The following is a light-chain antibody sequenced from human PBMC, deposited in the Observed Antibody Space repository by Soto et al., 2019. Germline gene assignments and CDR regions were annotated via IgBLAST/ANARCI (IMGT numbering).Light chain of an antibody. J-gene: IGLJ2*01. CDR3: LSYTISSTLDVV. CDR2: DVS. CDR1: SIDVGGYKY. V-gene: IGLV2-14*01. Sequence: QSALTQPASVSGSPGQSITISCTGTSIDVGGYKYVSWYQQHPGKAPKLMIYDVSNRPSGVSNRFSGSKSGNTASLTISGLQAADEAHYYCLSYTISSTLDVVFGGGTTLHVL.